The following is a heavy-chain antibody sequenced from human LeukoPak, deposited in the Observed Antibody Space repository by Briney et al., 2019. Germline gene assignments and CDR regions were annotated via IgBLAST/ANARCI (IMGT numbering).Heavy chain of an antibody. V-gene: IGHV4-59*01. Sequence: KPSETLSLTCAVYGGSFSGYHWSWIRQPPGKGLEWIGYIHYSGSTNYNPSLKSRVTISVDTSNNHFSLRLSSVTAADTAVYYCARGGCGGGCLNWFDPWGQGTLVTVSS. CDR3: ARGGCGGGCLNWFDP. D-gene: IGHD2-21*02. J-gene: IGHJ5*02. CDR1: GGSFSGYH. CDR2: IHYSGST.